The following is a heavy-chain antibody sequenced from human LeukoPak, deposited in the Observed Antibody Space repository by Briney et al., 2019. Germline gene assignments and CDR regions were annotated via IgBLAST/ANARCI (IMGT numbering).Heavy chain of an antibody. CDR3: VKDLYKGDTSTWYYFDY. J-gene: IGHJ4*02. CDR2: VWDDGSSQ. CDR1: GFTFGSYG. D-gene: IGHD6-13*01. Sequence: GGSLRLSCAASGFTFGSYGMHWVRQAPGKGLEWVAVVWDDGSSQNYADSVKGRFTISRDNSKNTVSLQMSSLRAEDTAMYYCVKDLYKGDTSTWYYFDYWGQGTLVTVSS. V-gene: IGHV3-30*02.